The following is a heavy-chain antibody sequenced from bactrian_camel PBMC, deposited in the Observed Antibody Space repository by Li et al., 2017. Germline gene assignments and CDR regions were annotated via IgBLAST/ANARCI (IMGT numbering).Heavy chain of an antibody. D-gene: IGHD1*01. CDR2: IHSARGTT. CDR1: GFAFDDYN. CDR3: VKPNPDARGGFDH. J-gene: IGHJ4*01. V-gene: IGHV3S36*01. Sequence: VQLVESGGGLVQPGGSLRLSCAASGFAFDDYNMAWIRQSSGKGLEWVSFIHSARGTTNYAGSVKGRFTISRDNAKNTVYLLMNSLKPEDTAVYYCVKPNPDARGGFDHWGQGTQVTVS.